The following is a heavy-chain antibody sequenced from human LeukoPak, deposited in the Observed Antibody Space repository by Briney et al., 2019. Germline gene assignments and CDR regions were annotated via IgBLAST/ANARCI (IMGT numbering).Heavy chain of an antibody. Sequence: PSETLSLTCSVSGGSTSSSSYYLGWIRQPPGKGLEWIGSIYYGGSTYYNPSLKSRVTISVDTSKNQFSLKLSSVTAADTAVYYCARRQTPDYWGQGPLVTVSS. D-gene: IGHD2-15*01. V-gene: IGHV4-39*01. CDR3: ARRQTPDY. CDR2: IYYGGST. CDR1: GGSTSSSSYY. J-gene: IGHJ4*02.